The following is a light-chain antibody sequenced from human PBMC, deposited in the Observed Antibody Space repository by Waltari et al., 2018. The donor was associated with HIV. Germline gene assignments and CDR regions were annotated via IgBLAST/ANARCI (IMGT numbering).Light chain of an antibody. CDR2: AAS. V-gene: IGKV1-39*01. J-gene: IGKJ3*01. Sequence: DIQMTQSPSSLSASVGDRVTITCRASQSISNSLNWYQQKPGKAPKVLINAASSLQSGVPTRFRGTGSGTHFTLTISNLQPEDFATYYCQQSYSRPPTFGPGTTVDVK. CDR1: QSISNS. CDR3: QQSYSRPPT.